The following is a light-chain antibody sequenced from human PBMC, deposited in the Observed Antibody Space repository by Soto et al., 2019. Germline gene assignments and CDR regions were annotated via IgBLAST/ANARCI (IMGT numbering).Light chain of an antibody. CDR2: DAS. CDR3: QQYQSWPIT. CDR1: QSVSSY. V-gene: IGKV3-11*01. Sequence: EIVLTQSPATLSLSPGERATLSCRASQSVSSYLAWYQQKPGQAPRLLIYDASNRATGIPARFSGSGSGTEFTLTISSLQSEDFAVYYCQQYQSWPITFGQGTRLEIK. J-gene: IGKJ5*01.